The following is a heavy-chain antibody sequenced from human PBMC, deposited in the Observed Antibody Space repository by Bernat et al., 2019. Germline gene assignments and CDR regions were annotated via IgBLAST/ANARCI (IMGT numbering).Heavy chain of an antibody. Sequence: QVQLQQWGAGLLKPSETLSLTCAVYGGSFSGYYWSWIRQPPGKGLEWIGEINHSGSTNYNPSLKSRVTISLDTSTNQFSLKLGSVTAADTAIYYCTRVSDYWGQGTLVTVSS. CDR3: TRVSDY. CDR1: GGSFSGYY. CDR2: INHSGST. J-gene: IGHJ4*02. V-gene: IGHV4-34*01.